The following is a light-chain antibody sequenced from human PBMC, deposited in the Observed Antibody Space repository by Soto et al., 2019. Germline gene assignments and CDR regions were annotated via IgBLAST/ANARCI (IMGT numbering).Light chain of an antibody. V-gene: IGKV3-20*01. CDR2: GAS. J-gene: IGKJ1*01. CDR1: QSVSSY. CDR3: QQYSRSPPT. Sequence: EVVMTQSPATLSLSPGERATLSCRASQSVSSYLAWYQQKPGQAPRLLIHGASSRATGVPDRFSGSGSGTDFTLTISRLEPADFAVYYCQQYSRSPPTFGRGTKVDIK.